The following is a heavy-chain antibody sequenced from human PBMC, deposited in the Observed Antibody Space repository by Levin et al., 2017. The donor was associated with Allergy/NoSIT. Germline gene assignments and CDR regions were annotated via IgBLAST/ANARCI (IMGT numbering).Heavy chain of an antibody. J-gene: IGHJ3*02. V-gene: IGHV4-59*01. CDR2: IYYSGST. CDR3: ARVGRGSYYDDAFDS. CDR1: GGSISSYY. Sequence: SETLSLTCTVSGGSISSYYWSWIRQPPGKGLEWIGYIYYSGSTNYNPSLKSRVTISVDTSKNQFSLKLSSVTAADTAVYYCARVGRGSYYDDAFDSWGQGTMVTVSS. D-gene: IGHD3-10*01.